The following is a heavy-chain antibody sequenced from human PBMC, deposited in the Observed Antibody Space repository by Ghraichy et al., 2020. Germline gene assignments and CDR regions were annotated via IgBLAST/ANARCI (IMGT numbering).Heavy chain of an antibody. Sequence: LNISCAASGFTFSSYAMHWVRQAPGKGLEWVAVISYDGSNKYYADSVKGRFTISRDNSKNTLYLQMNSLRAEDTAVYYCARGRDYGSGSPPGYWGQGTLVTVSS. D-gene: IGHD3-10*01. CDR1: GFTFSSYA. V-gene: IGHV3-30*04. J-gene: IGHJ4*02. CDR2: ISYDGSNK. CDR3: ARGRDYGSGSPPGY.